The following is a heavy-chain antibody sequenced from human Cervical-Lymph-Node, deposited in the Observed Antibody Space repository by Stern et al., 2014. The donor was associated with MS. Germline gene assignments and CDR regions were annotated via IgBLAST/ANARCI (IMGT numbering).Heavy chain of an antibody. CDR1: GGTSPKYA. CDR3: STYGDDFGMDI. D-gene: IGHD4-17*01. Sequence: QVQLVESGAEVKKPGSSVTVSCKASGGTSPKYAISWARQAPGQGLEWMGGIMPIFSATYYAQRFQGRVTITADESTSTAYMELSSLTSEDTAIYYCSTYGDDFGMDIWGQGTTVTVSS. J-gene: IGHJ6*02. CDR2: IMPIFSAT. V-gene: IGHV1-69*01.